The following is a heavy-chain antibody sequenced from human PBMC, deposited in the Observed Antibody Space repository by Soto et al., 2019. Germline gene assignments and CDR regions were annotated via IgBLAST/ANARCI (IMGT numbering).Heavy chain of an antibody. J-gene: IGHJ1*01. D-gene: IGHD5-12*01. Sequence: GWSLRLSCVCSVFTFNTYAMNWFRQAPGKGLEWVSSIDASSGYMYYADSVKGRVTISRDNAKNSLYLQMNSLGAEDTALYYCVGVRRDGYNYWGQGTLVTVSS. CDR3: VGVRRDGYNY. CDR2: IDASSGYM. CDR1: VFTFNTYA. V-gene: IGHV3-21*01.